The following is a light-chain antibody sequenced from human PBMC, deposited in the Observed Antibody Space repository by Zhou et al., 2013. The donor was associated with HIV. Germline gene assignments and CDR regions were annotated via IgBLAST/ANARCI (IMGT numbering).Light chain of an antibody. Sequence: SVLTQSPGSLSLFPGERATLSCRASQSVSRNLAWYQQRPGQAPRLLIYAASSRATDIPARFSGSGSGTDFTLTISSLQSEDVAVYYCHQYNNWPPGGTFGRGTKVEIK. CDR3: HQYNNWPPGGT. V-gene: IGKV3-15*01. J-gene: IGKJ1*01. CDR2: AAS. CDR1: QSVSRN.